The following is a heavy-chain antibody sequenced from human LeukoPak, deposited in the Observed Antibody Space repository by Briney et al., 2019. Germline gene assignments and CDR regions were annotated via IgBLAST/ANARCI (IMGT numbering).Heavy chain of an antibody. J-gene: IGHJ1*01. CDR1: GYTFTSYD. D-gene: IGHD4-17*01. CDR3: ARPDYGDYAHFQH. CDR2: MNPNSGNT. Sequence: ASVKVSCKASGYTFTSYDINWVRQATGQGLEWMGWMNPNSGNTGCAQKFQGRVTMTRNTSISTAYMELSSLRSEDTAVYYCARPDYGDYAHFQHWGQGTLVTVSS. V-gene: IGHV1-8*01.